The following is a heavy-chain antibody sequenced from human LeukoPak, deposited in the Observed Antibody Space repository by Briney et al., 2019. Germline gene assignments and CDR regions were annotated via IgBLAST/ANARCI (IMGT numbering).Heavy chain of an antibody. Sequence: PGGSLRLSCAASEFTFSNYWMSWVRQAPGKGLEWVAHINQGGSEEHYMDSVKARFIISRDNAKNSLSLQMDSLRAEDTAVYYCVRDGGVSGYDLLDYWGQGTLVTVSS. CDR2: INQGGSEE. D-gene: IGHD5-12*01. CDR1: EFTFSNYW. CDR3: VRDGGVSGYDLLDY. V-gene: IGHV3-7*01. J-gene: IGHJ4*02.